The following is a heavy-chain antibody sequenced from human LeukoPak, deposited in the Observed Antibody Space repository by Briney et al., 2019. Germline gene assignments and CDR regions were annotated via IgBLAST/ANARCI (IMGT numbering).Heavy chain of an antibody. CDR1: GGSFSGYY. CDR3: ARGVGYGYGFYYYYYMDV. D-gene: IGHD5-18*01. V-gene: IGHV4-34*01. CDR2: INHSGST. Sequence: SETLSLTCAVYGGSFSGYYWSWIRQPPGKGLEWIGEINHSGSTNYNPSLKSRVTISVDTSKNQFSLKLSSVTAADTAVYYCARGVGYGYGFYYYYYMDVWGKGTTVTISS. J-gene: IGHJ6*03.